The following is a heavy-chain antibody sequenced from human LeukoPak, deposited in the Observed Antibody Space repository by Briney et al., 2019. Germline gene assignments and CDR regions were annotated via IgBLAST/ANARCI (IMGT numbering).Heavy chain of an antibody. D-gene: IGHD3-3*01. Sequence: NPSETLSLTCTVSGGSISSSSYYWGWIRQPPGKGLERIGSIYYSGSTYYNPSLKSRVTISVDTSKNQFSLKLSSVTAADTAVYYCARHDDFWSGYNWFDPWGQGTLVTVSS. V-gene: IGHV4-39*01. CDR3: ARHDDFWSGYNWFDP. CDR1: GGSISSSSYY. J-gene: IGHJ5*02. CDR2: IYYSGST.